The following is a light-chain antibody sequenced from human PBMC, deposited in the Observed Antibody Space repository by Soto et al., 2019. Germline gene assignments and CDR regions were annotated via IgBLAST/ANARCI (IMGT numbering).Light chain of an antibody. CDR1: RSNIGAGYD. J-gene: IGLJ3*02. Sequence: QSVLTQPPSVSGAPGQRVTFSCTGSRSNIGAGYDVHWYQQLPGTAPKLLIYGNSNRPSGVPDRFSGSKSGTSASLAITGLQAEDEADYYCRSYDSSLSGWVFGGGTKLTVL. CDR3: RSYDSSLSGWV. V-gene: IGLV1-40*01. CDR2: GNS.